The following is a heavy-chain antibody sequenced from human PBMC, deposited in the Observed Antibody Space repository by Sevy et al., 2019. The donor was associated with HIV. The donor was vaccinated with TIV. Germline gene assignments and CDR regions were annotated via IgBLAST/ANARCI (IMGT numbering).Heavy chain of an antibody. CDR2: IRQDGSEK. CDR3: ASIPCYYDSSGYYFGDAFDI. J-gene: IGHJ3*02. Sequence: GGSLRLSCAASGFTFSTYWMTWVRQVPGKGLEWVANIRQDGSEKYYGASVKGRFTVSRDNAKNSLYLQMNSLKAEDTAVYYFASIPCYYDSSGYYFGDAFDIWGQGTMVTVSS. D-gene: IGHD3-22*01. V-gene: IGHV3-7*01. CDR1: GFTFSTYW.